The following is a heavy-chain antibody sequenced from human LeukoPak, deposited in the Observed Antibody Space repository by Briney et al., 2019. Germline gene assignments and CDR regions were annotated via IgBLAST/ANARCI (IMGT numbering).Heavy chain of an antibody. CDR2: IYYSGST. V-gene: IGHV4-39*01. CDR3: ARQDSSGYYYRGRWFDP. Sequence: PSGTLSLTCTVSGGSISSSSYYWGWIRQPPGKGLEWIGSIYYSGSTYYNPSLKSRVTISVDASKNQFSLKLSSVTAADTAVYYCARQDSSGYYYRGRWFDPWGQGTLVTVSS. D-gene: IGHD3-22*01. CDR1: GGSISSSSYY. J-gene: IGHJ5*02.